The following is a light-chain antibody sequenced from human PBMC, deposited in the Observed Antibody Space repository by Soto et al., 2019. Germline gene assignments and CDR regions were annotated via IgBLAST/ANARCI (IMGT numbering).Light chain of an antibody. Sequence: TQSPVTLSVSPGERATLSCRASQSVSSNLAWYQQKPGQAPRLLIYGASSRATGIPDRFSGSGSGTDFTLTISRLEPEDFAVYYCQQYGSSPWTFGQGTKVDIK. CDR1: QSVSSN. J-gene: IGKJ1*01. V-gene: IGKV3-20*01. CDR2: GAS. CDR3: QQYGSSPWT.